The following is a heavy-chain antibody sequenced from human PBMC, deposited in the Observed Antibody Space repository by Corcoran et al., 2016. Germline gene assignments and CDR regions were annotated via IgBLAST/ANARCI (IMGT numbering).Heavy chain of an antibody. D-gene: IGHD5-12*01. CDR3: ARDGWLRLGRYYYYGMDV. Sequence: QVQLVQSGAEVKKPGASVKVSCKASGYTFTSYYMHWVRQAPGQGLEWMGIINPSGGSTSYAQTFQGRVTMTRDTSPSTVYMELSSLRSEDTAVYYCARDGWLRLGRYYYYGMDVWGQGTTVTVSS. J-gene: IGHJ6*02. CDR2: INPSGGST. CDR1: GYTFTSYY. V-gene: IGHV1-46*01.